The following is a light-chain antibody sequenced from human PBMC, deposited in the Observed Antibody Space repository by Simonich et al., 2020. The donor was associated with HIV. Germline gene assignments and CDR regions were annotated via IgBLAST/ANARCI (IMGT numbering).Light chain of an antibody. J-gene: IGKJ4*01. CDR2: GAS. CDR1: QSVNSN. Sequence: EIVMTQSPVTLSVSPGERATLSCRASQSVNSNLAWYQQKPGQAPRLLIYGASTRATGFPARFSGSGSGTEFTLTISSMQTEDFAVYYCQQYNSWPTFGGGTKVEIK. V-gene: IGKV3-15*01. CDR3: QQYNSWPT.